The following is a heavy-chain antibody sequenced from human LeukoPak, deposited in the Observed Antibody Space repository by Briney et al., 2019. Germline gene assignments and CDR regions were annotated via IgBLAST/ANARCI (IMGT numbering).Heavy chain of an antibody. CDR1: GYTFTGYY. V-gene: IGHV1-2*02. CDR3: ARDLGDWEPSEEKPNDY. CDR2: INPNSGGT. Sequence: ASVKVSCKASGYTFTGYYMHWVRQAPGQGLEWMGWINPNSGGTNYAQKFQGRVTMTRDTSISTAYMELSRLRSDDTAVYYCARDLGDWEPSEEKPNDYWGQGTLVTVSS. D-gene: IGHD1-26*01. J-gene: IGHJ4*02.